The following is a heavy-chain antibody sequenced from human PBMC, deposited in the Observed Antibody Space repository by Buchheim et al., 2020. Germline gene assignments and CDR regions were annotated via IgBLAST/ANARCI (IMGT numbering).Heavy chain of an antibody. D-gene: IGHD3-9*01. J-gene: IGHJ4*02. CDR1: GFTFSSYA. V-gene: IGHV3-30*04. CDR3: ARGDILTRYFDY. Sequence: QVQLVESGGGVVQPGRSLRLSCAASGFTFSSYAMHWVRQAPGKGLEWVAVISYDGSNKYYADSVKGRFTISRDNSKNTLYLQMNSLGAEDTAVYYCARGDILTRYFDYWGQRTL. CDR2: ISYDGSNK.